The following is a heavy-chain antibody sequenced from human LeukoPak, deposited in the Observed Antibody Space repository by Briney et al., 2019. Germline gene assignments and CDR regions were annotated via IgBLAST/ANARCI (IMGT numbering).Heavy chain of an antibody. Sequence: GESLKISCKGSGYSFTSYWIGWVRQMPGKGLEWMGIIYPGDSDTRYSPSFQGQVTISADKSISTAYLQWSSLKASDTAMYYCARSCITMVRGAYYNWFDPWGQGTLVTVSS. CDR3: ARSCITMVRGAYYNWFDP. CDR1: GYSFTSYW. V-gene: IGHV5-51*01. CDR2: IYPGDSDT. J-gene: IGHJ5*02. D-gene: IGHD3-10*01.